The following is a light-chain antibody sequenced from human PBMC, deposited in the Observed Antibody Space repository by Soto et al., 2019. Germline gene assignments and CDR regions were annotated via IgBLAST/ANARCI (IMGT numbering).Light chain of an antibody. J-gene: IGLJ1*01. Sequence: QSVLTQPASVSGSPGQSITISCTGTSSDVGGYNYVSWYQQHPGKAPKLMIYEVSNRPSGVSNRFSGSKSGNTASLTISGLQAEDEADYQCSSYTSSSTLYVFGTGTKSPS. CDR1: SSDVGGYNY. CDR2: EVS. CDR3: SSYTSSSTLYV. V-gene: IGLV2-14*01.